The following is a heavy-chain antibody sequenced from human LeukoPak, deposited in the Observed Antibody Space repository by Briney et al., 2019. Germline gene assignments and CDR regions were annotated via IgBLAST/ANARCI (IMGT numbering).Heavy chain of an antibody. CDR2: ISGSGGST. J-gene: IGHJ4*02. CDR3: AKAKSMVQPEYFDY. V-gene: IGHV3-23*01. D-gene: IGHD3-10*01. Sequence: GESLRLSCAASGFTFSSYAMSWVRQAPGKGLEWVSAISGSGGSTYYADSVKGRFTISRDNSKNTLYLQMNSLRAEDTAVYYCAKAKSMVQPEYFDYWGREPWSPSPQ. CDR1: GFTFSSYA.